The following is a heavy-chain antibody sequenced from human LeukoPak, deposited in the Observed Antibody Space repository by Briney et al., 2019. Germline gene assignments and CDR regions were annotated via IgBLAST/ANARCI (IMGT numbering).Heavy chain of an antibody. V-gene: IGHV1-69*04. J-gene: IGHJ5*02. CDR1: GGTFSSYA. D-gene: IGHD6-6*01. CDR2: IIPILGIA. CDR3: ASLQYSLNWFDP. Sequence: GASVKVSCRASGGTFSSYAISWVRQAPGQGLEWMGRIIPILGIANYAQKFQGRVTITADKSTSTAYMELSSLRSEDTAVYYCASLQYSLNWFDPWGQGTLVTVSS.